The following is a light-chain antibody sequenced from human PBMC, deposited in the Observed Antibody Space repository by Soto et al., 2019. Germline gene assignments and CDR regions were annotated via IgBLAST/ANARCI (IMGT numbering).Light chain of an antibody. V-gene: IGKV1-39*01. CDR2: DAS. Sequence: DIQMTQSPSSLSASVGDRVTITCRASQTISTYLNWYQQKPGKAPRLLIYDASSLLSGVPSRFSGSGSGTDFTLTIASLQPEDFATYYCQQIYNPPFTFGQGTKLEIK. J-gene: IGKJ2*01. CDR3: QQIYNPPFT. CDR1: QTISTY.